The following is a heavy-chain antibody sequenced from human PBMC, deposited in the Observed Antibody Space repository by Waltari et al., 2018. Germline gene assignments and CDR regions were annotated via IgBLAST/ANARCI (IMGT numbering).Heavy chain of an antibody. D-gene: IGHD7-27*01. CDR1: GFIFSDYW. V-gene: IGHV3-74*03. CDR3: ARDTPGDGIDY. CDR2: EGTEERGP. J-gene: IGHJ4*02. Sequence: EVQLVESGGGSVQPGGSLRLSCTASGFIFSDYWMHWVRQVPGKGLLWVSHEGTEERGPTYADSVKGRFNISRDNAKNTVYLQMDSLRVEDTAIYYCARDTPGDGIDYWGQGTLVTVSS.